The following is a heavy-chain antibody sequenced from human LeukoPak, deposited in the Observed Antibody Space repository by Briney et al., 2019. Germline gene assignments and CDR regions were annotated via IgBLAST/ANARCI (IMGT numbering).Heavy chain of an antibody. CDR3: ARASGGRGYSGYDQYYFDY. D-gene: IGHD5-12*01. Sequence: SVKVSCKASGGTFSSYAISWVRQAPGQGLEWMGGIIPIFGTANYAQKFQGRVTIATDESTSTAYTELSSLRSEDTAVYYCARASGGRGYSGYDQYYFDYWGQGTLVTVSS. CDR2: IIPIFGTA. CDR1: GGTFSSYA. V-gene: IGHV1-69*05. J-gene: IGHJ4*02.